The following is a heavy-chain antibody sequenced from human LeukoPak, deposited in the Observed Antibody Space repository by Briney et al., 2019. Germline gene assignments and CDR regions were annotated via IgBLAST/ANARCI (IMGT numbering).Heavy chain of an antibody. J-gene: IGHJ4*02. D-gene: IGHD2-21*01. CDR2: VYNRGRT. CDR3: AGGDPIDY. CDR1: GLTVSDNY. V-gene: IGHV3-53*01. Sequence: GGSLRLSCEASGLTVSDNYISWVRQAPGKGLEWVSIVYNRGRTYYADSVRGRFTISRDFSKNTVYLQINSLRVEDTAVYYCAGGDPIDYWGLGTLVTVSS.